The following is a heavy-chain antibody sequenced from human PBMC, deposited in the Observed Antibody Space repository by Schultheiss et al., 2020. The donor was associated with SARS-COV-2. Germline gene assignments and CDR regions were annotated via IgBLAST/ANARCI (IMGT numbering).Heavy chain of an antibody. D-gene: IGHD3-10*01. J-gene: IGHJ5*02. Sequence: SETLSLTCAVYGGSFSGYYWSWIRQPPGKGLEWVGEIDHIGGTDYNPSLKSRVSISIDTSKKQFSLRLTSVTAADSATYYCARGRYYGSGSYIRGPWGQGTQVTVSS. CDR1: GGSFSGYY. V-gene: IGHV4-34*01. CDR3: ARGRYYGSGSYIRGP. CDR2: IDHIGGT.